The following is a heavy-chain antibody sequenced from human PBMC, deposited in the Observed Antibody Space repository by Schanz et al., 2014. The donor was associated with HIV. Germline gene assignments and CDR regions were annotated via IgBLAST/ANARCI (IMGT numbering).Heavy chain of an antibody. CDR1: GFTFSSDG. CDR2: ISYDGSNK. V-gene: IGHV3-30*18. CDR3: AKVARWDYYNMDV. J-gene: IGHJ6*02. Sequence: VQLLESGGGVVQPGRSLRLSCAASGFTFSSDGMHWVRQAPGKGLEWVAFISYDGSNKYYADSVKGRFTISRDNSKNTLYLQMNSLRAEDTAVYHCAKVARWDYYNMDVWGQGTTVTVSS.